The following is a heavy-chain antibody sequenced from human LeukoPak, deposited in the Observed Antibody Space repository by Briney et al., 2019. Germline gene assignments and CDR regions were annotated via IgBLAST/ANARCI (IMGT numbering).Heavy chain of an antibody. V-gene: IGHV3-21*01. CDR2: ISSSGTCV. J-gene: IGHJ5*02. D-gene: IGHD2-2*02. CDR3: ARDLGYCSSTSCYNRWFDP. Sequence: GGSLRLSCAASGFTFSSYSINWVRQAPGKGLEWVSSISSSGTCVYYADSVKGRFTISRDNAKNSLYLQMNSLRVEDTAVYYCARDLGYCSSTSCYNRWFDPWGQGTLVTVSS. CDR1: GFTFSSYS.